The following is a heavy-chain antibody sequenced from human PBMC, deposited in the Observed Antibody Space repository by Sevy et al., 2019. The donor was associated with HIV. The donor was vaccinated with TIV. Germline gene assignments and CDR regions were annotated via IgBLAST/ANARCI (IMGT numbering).Heavy chain of an antibody. V-gene: IGHV3-23*01. CDR2: ISRSGSST. CDR1: EFTFSNYA. CDR3: AKVDVVVPVADYGLDV. J-gene: IGHJ6*02. Sequence: GGSLRLSCAASEFTFSNYAMSWVRQAPGKGLEWVSSISRSGSSTDYPDSVKGRFTISRDNSMNTLYLQMNSLRAEDTAVYYCAKVDVVVPVADYGLDVWGQGTTVTVSS. D-gene: IGHD2-2*01.